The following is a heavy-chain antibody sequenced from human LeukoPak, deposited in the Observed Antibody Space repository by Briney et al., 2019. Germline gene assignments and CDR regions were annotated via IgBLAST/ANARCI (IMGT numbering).Heavy chain of an antibody. CDR3: ARDRKWLTDDWYFDY. V-gene: IGHV3-7*01. Sequence: QAGGSLRLSCAASGFTFSSYWMSWVRHAPGKGLEWVANIKQDGSEKYYVDSVKGRFTISRDNAKNSLYLQMNSLRAEDTAVYYCARDRKWLTDDWYFDYWGQGTLVTVSS. J-gene: IGHJ4*02. D-gene: IGHD3-22*01. CDR1: GFTFSSYW. CDR2: IKQDGSEK.